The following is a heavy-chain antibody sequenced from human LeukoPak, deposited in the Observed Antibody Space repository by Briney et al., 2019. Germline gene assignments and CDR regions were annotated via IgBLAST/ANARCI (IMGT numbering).Heavy chain of an antibody. V-gene: IGHV4-59*01. CDR3: ARDLGYGGVGPDN. Sequence: PSETLSLTCTVSGGSISTDHWNWIRQPPGKGLEWIGYIHYTGRTNYNPSLKSRLTISIDTSKNQFSLTLTSVTAADTAVYYCARDLGYGGVGPDNWGQGILVTVSS. CDR2: IHYTGRT. J-gene: IGHJ4*02. CDR1: GGSISTDH. D-gene: IGHD4-23*01.